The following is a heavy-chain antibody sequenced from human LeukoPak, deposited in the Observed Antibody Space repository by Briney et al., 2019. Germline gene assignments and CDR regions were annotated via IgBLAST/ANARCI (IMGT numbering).Heavy chain of an antibody. Sequence: PGRSLRLSCAASGFSFSTYAMHWVRQAPGKGLEWVAVISSDGSNKYYADSLKGRFTISRDNPKNTLYMQMSSLGTEDTAVYHCARLSSSGSYYAQFFDYWGQGTLVTVSS. V-gene: IGHV3-30-3*01. CDR1: GFSFSTYA. CDR2: ISSDGSNK. CDR3: ARLSSSGSYYAQFFDY. D-gene: IGHD1-26*01. J-gene: IGHJ4*02.